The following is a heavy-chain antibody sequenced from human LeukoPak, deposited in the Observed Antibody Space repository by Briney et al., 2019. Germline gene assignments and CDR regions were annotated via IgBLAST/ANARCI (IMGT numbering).Heavy chain of an antibody. V-gene: IGHV3-30-3*01. CDR3: ARDQIRYCSSSSCSYFDY. Sequence: GGSLRLSCAASGFTFNRYTIHWVRQAPGKGLEWVAVISYDGTNKYYADSVKGRFTISRDNSQNTLYLQMNSLRAEDTAVYYCARDQIRYCSSSSCSYFDYWGQGTLVTVSS. D-gene: IGHD2-2*01. CDR2: ISYDGTNK. CDR1: GFTFNRYT. J-gene: IGHJ4*02.